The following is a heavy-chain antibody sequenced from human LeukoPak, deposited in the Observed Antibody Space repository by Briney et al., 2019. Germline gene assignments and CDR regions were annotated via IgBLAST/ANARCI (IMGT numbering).Heavy chain of an antibody. Sequence: SETLSLTCTVSGATISSYYCSWVRQPPGKGLEWMGYIYYSGSTNYNPSLKSRVTISVDTSKNQFSLKLSSVTAADTAVYYCARMLYYDILTGYGYYMDVWGKGTTVTVSS. V-gene: IGHV4-59*01. CDR2: IYYSGST. J-gene: IGHJ6*03. CDR1: GATISSYY. D-gene: IGHD3-9*01. CDR3: ARMLYYDILTGYGYYMDV.